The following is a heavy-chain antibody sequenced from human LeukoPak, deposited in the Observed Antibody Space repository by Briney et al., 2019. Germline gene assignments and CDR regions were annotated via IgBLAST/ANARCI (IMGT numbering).Heavy chain of an antibody. J-gene: IGHJ3*02. Sequence: SQTLSLTCTVSGGTISSGGYYWSWIRQHPGKGLEWIGYIYYSGSTYYNPSLKSRVTISVDTSKNQFSLKLSSVTAADTAVYYCARASGGDYGRGACDIWGQGTMVTVSS. D-gene: IGHD4-17*01. CDR2: IYYSGST. CDR1: GGTISSGGYY. CDR3: ARASGGDYGRGACDI. V-gene: IGHV4-31*03.